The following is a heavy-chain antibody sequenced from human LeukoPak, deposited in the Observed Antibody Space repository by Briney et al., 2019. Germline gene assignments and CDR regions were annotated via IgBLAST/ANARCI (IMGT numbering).Heavy chain of an antibody. D-gene: IGHD2-2*01. CDR2: FDPEDGET. J-gene: IGHJ3*02. CDR3: ATAWSGDIVVPDAFDI. Sequence: GASVKVSCKVSGYTLTELSMHWVRQAPGKGLEWMGGFDPEDGETIYAQKFQGRVTMTEDTSTDTAYMELSNLRSEDTAVYYCATAWSGDIVVPDAFDIWGQGTMVTVSS. V-gene: IGHV1-24*01. CDR1: GYTLTELS.